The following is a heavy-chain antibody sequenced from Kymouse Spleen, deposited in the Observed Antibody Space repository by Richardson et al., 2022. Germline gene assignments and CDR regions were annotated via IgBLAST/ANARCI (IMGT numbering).Heavy chain of an antibody. Sequence: EVQLVESGGGLVQPGGSLKLSCAASGFTFSGSAMHWVRQASGKGLEWVGRIRSKANSYATAYAASVKGRFTISRDDSKNTAYLQMNSLKTEDTAVYYCTGYSYGVDYWGQGTLVTVSS. CDR3: TGYSYGVDY. D-gene: IGHD5-18,IGHD5-18*01. CDR2: IRSKANSYAT. V-gene: IGHV3-73*02. J-gene: IGHJ4*02. CDR1: GFTFSGSA.